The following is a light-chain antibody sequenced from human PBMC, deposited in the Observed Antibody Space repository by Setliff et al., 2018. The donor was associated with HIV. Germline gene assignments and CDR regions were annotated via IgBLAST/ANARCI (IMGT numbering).Light chain of an antibody. Sequence: ALAQPASVSGSPGQSITISCTGISSDVGGYYSVSWYQQHPGKAPKLMIYDVINRPSGVSNRFSGSRSGNTASLTISGLQVEDEADYYCSSYTTSGTLYVFGPGTKVTVL. V-gene: IGLV2-14*03. CDR3: SSYTTSGTLYV. CDR2: DVI. CDR1: SSDVGGYYS. J-gene: IGLJ1*01.